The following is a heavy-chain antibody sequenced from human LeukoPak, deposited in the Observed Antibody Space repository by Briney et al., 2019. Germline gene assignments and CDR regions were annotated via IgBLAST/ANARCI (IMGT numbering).Heavy chain of an antibody. D-gene: IGHD3-3*01. CDR2: ISSSSSTI. V-gene: IGHV3-48*02. Sequence: GGSLRLSCAASGFTFSSYSMTWVRQAPGKGLEWVSYISSSSSTIYYADSVKGRFTISRVNAKNSLYLQMNSLRDEDTAVYYCARDRPRDFWSGYGLGLFDYWGQGTLVTVSS. CDR1: GFTFSSYS. CDR3: ARDRPRDFWSGYGLGLFDY. J-gene: IGHJ4*02.